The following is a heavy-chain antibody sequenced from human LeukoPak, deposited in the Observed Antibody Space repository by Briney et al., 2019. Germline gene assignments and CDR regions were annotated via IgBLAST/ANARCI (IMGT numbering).Heavy chain of an antibody. CDR1: GGSIGSYY. CDR3: ACLTTADAFDI. CDR2: IYDSGST. D-gene: IGHD3-22*01. J-gene: IGHJ3*02. Sequence: PSETLSLTCTVSGGSIGSYYWSWIRQPPGKGLEWIGYIYDSGSTNYNPSLKSRVTISVDTSKNQFSLKLSSVTAADTAVYYCACLTTADAFDIWGQGTMLTVSS. V-gene: IGHV4-59*01.